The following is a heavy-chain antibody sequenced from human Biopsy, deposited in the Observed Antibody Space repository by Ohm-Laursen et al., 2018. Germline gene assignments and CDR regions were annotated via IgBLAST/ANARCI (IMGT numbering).Heavy chain of an antibody. J-gene: IGHJ4*02. Sequence: ASVKASCNTSGYTFISYSINWVRQAPGQGLEWMGWIRPLNGDTKYGQKFQDRVTMTTDTSTSTVYMELTSLRSDDTAVYYCARGEVTFGELIVSLDSWGQGTLVTVSS. V-gene: IGHV1-18*01. CDR3: ARGEVTFGELIVSLDS. CDR2: IRPLNGDT. CDR1: GYTFISYS. D-gene: IGHD3-16*02.